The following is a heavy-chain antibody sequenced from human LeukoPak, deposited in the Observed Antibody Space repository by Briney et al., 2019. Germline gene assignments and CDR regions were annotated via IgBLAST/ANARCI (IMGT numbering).Heavy chain of an antibody. D-gene: IGHD2-21*01. Sequence: GGSLRLSCAASGFTFSSYTMNWVRQAPGKGLEWVSTISPSSSYIYYADSVKGRFTISRDNAKNSLYLQMNSLRPEDTAVYYCVKGGWCDDWGQGALVTVSS. CDR1: GFTFSSYT. J-gene: IGHJ4*02. CDR2: ISPSSSYI. V-gene: IGHV3-21*01. CDR3: VKGGWCDD.